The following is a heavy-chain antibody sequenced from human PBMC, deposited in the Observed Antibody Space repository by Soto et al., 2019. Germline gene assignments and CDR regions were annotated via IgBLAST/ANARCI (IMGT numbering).Heavy chain of an antibody. CDR1: GESFTSDW. J-gene: IGHJ4*02. CDR2: IYPGDSDT. V-gene: IGHV5-51*01. D-gene: IGHD5-12*01. Sequence: GESLKIWCSGSGESFTSDWSGWVRQMTGKGLEWMGIIYPGDSDTRYSPSFQCQVTISADKSIGTAYLQWSSLKASDTAMYYCARKSGYSGYDWGYFDYWGQGTLVTVSS. CDR3: ARKSGYSGYDWGYFDY.